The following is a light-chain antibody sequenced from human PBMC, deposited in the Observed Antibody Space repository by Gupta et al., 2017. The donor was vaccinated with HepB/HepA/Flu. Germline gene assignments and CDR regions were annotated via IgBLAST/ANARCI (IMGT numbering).Light chain of an antibody. V-gene: IGLV2-14*01. CDR3: SSYTSSSFVV. CDR1: SSDVGGSNY. CDR2: DVS. J-gene: IGLJ2*01. Sequence: QSALTQPASVSGYPGQSITLSCTGTSSDVGGSNYVSWYQQHPGKAPKLMIYDVSNRPSVVSNRFSGSKSGNTASLTISGLQAEDEADYYCSSYTSSSFVVFGGGTKLTVL.